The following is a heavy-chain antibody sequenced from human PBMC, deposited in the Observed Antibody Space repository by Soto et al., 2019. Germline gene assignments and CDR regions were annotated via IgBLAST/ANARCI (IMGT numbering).Heavy chain of an antibody. V-gene: IGHV3-23*01. CDR3: AKDSIYSYGYYFDY. CDR2: ISGSGGST. Sequence: EGSLRLSCAASGFTFSSYAMSWVRQAPGKGLEWVSAISGSGGSTYYADSVKGRFTISRDNSKNTLYLQMNSLRAEDTAVYYCAKDSIYSYGYYFDYWGQGTLVTVSS. J-gene: IGHJ4*02. CDR1: GFTFSSYA. D-gene: IGHD5-18*01.